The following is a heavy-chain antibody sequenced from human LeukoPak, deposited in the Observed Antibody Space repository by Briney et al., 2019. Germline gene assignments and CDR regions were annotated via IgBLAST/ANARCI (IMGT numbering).Heavy chain of an antibody. D-gene: IGHD1-26*01. J-gene: IGHJ6*03. Sequence: GGSLRLSCAASGFTFSSYAMHWVRQAPGKGLEWVAVISYDGSNKYYADSVKGRFTISRDNAKNSLYLQMNSLRAEDTAVYYCARDPYSGGYSSYYYYYMDVWGKGTTVTVSS. CDR2: ISYDGSNK. CDR3: ARDPYSGGYSSYYYYYMDV. V-gene: IGHV3-30*04. CDR1: GFTFSSYA.